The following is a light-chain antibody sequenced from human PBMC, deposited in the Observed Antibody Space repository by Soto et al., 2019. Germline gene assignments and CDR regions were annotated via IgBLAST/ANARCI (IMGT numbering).Light chain of an antibody. CDR2: GAS. CDR1: QSIVNY. J-gene: IGKJ3*01. V-gene: IGKV1-27*01. CDR3: QKYNSAPFT. Sequence: IQMTQSPSSLSASVGDRVTISCRASQSIVNYLHWYQQKAGEAPKLLIYGASILQNGVSSRFSGSGFGTDFTLTISSLQPEDVAAYYCQKYNSAPFTFGPGTKVDIK.